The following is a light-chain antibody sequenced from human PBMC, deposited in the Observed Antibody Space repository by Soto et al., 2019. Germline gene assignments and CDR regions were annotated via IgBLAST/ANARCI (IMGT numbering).Light chain of an antibody. CDR2: EVS. CDR3: SSYAGSNNFVV. V-gene: IGLV2-8*01. Sequence: QSALTQPPSASGSPGQSVTISCTGTRSDVGAYNYVSWYQQHPGKAPKLIIYEVSERPSGVPDRFSASKSGNTASLTVSGLQAEDESDYYCSSYAGSNNFVVFGGGTKLTVL. J-gene: IGLJ2*01. CDR1: RSDVGAYNY.